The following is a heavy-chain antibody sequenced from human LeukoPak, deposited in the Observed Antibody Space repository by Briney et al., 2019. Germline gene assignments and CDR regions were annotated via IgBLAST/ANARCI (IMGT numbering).Heavy chain of an antibody. V-gene: IGHV1-3*01. CDR3: ARYSSSWYYWYSDL. CDR2: INAGNGNT. Sequence: ASVKVSCKASGYTFTSYAMHWVRQAPGQRLEWMGWINAGNGNTKHSQKFQGRVTITRDTSASTAYMELSSLRSEDTAVYYCARYSSSWYYWYSDLWGRGTLVTVSS. CDR1: GYTFTSYA. J-gene: IGHJ2*01. D-gene: IGHD6-13*01.